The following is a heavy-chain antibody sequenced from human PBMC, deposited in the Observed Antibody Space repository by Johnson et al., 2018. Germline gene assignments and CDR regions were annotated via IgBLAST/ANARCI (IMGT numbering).Heavy chain of an antibody. J-gene: IGHJ3*02. Sequence: VQLVQSGGGVVQPGRSLRLSCAASGFTFSSYGMHWVRQAPGKGLEWVAVLSYDGNNKYYADSVKGRFTISRDNSKNTLYLQMNSLRAEDTAVYFCAKDQGDYYGSGNAFDIWGQGTMVTVSS. V-gene: IGHV3-30*18. CDR3: AKDQGDYYGSGNAFDI. CDR1: GFTFSSYG. D-gene: IGHD3-10*01. CDR2: LSYDGNNK.